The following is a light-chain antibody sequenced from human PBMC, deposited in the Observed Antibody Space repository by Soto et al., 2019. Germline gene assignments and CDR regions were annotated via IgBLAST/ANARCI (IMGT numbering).Light chain of an antibody. CDR1: SGDIGSYNR. CDR2: EVT. V-gene: IGLV2-14*01. J-gene: IGLJ1*01. CDR3: SSYTNINTRACV. Sequence: QSVLTQPASVSGSPGQSITISCTGTSGDIGSYNRVSWYQQHPGKAPKLIIYEVTDRPSGVSNRFSGSKSGNTASLTISGHQAEDEADYYCSSYTNINTRACVFGTGTKLTVL.